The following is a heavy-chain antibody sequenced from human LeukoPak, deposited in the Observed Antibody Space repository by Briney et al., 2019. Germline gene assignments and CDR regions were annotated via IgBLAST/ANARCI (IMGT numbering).Heavy chain of an antibody. D-gene: IGHD2-15*01. Sequence: GGTLRLFCAASGFTFSSYSMNWVRQAPGKGLEWVSSISSSSSYIYYADSVKGRFTISRDNAKNSLYLQMNSLRAEDTAVYYCAVENCSGGSCYFDYWGQGTLVTVSS. J-gene: IGHJ4*02. CDR1: GFTFSSYS. CDR2: ISSSSSYI. CDR3: AVENCSGGSCYFDY. V-gene: IGHV3-21*01.